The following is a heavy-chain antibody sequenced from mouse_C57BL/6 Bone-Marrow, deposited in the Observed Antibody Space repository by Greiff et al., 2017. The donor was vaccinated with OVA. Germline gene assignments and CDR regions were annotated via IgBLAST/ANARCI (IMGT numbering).Heavy chain of an antibody. CDR2: IDPETGGT. Sequence: QVQLHQSGAELVRPGASVTLSCKASGYTFTDYEMYWVKQTPVHGLEWIGAIDPETGGTAYTQKFKGKAILTADKSSSTAYMELRSLTSEDSAVYYCTRGYSNYYAMDYWGQGTSVTVSS. D-gene: IGHD2-5*01. CDR1: GYTFTDYE. CDR3: TRGYSNYYAMDY. V-gene: IGHV1-15*01. J-gene: IGHJ4*01.